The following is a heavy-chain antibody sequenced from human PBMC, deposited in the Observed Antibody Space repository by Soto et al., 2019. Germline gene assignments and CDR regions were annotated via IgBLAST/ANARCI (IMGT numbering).Heavy chain of an antibody. CDR1: GFTFSNYA. J-gene: IGHJ4*02. V-gene: IGHV3-23*01. D-gene: IGHD3-22*01. CDR2: MSGSGGST. Sequence: PGGALRLSCAASGFTFSNYAMSWVRQAPGKGLEWVSGMSGSGGSTYYADSVKGRVSISRDNSKNTLYLQMNSLRAEDTAMYYCAKDRVYYYDSSGPGYFDYWGQATLVTASS. CDR3: AKDRVYYYDSSGPGYFDY.